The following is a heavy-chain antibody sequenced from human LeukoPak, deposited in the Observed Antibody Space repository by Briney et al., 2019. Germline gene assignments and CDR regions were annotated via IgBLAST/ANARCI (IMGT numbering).Heavy chain of an antibody. CDR3: ALMVRGVITGDLDY. Sequence: ASVTVSCKASGYTFASYYMHWVRQAPGQGLEWMGIINPSGGSTSYAQKFQGRVTMTRDTSTSTVYMELSSLRSEDTAVYYCALMVRGVITGDLDYWGQGTLVTVSS. D-gene: IGHD3-10*01. V-gene: IGHV1-46*01. CDR2: INPSGGST. J-gene: IGHJ4*02. CDR1: GYTFASYY.